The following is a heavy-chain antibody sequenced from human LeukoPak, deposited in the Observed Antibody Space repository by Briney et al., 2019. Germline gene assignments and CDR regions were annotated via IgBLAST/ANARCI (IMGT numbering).Heavy chain of an antibody. J-gene: IGHJ4*02. D-gene: IGHD1-1*01. CDR1: GLTFINFG. CDR3: ASGIRERGFDY. V-gene: IGHV3-23*01. Sequence: PGGSLRLSCAASGLTFINFGMTWVRQAPGKGLEWVSAISGSAVITFYADSVKGRFTISRDNSKNSLYLQMNSLRAEDTALYFCASGIRERGFDYWGQGTLVTVSS. CDR2: ISGSAVIT.